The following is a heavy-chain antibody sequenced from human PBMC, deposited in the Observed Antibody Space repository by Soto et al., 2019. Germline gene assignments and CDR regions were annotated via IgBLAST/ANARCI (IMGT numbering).Heavy chain of an antibody. CDR3: ARARCRGGRCYRASYFDL. D-gene: IGHD2-15*01. V-gene: IGHV4-34*01. J-gene: IGHJ2*01. CDR2: INHSGST. Sequence: PSETLSLTCAVYGASFSGYYWSWIRQPPGKGLEWIGEINHSGSTTYDPSLKSRVTISVDTSKNQFSLKLNSVAAADTAVYYCARARCRGGRCYRASYFDLWGRGTLVTVSS. CDR1: GASFSGYY.